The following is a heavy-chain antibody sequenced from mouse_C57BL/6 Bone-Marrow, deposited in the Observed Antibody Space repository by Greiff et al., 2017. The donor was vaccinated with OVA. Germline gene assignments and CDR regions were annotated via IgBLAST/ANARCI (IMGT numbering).Heavy chain of an antibody. V-gene: IGHV1-81*01. J-gene: IGHJ3*01. CDR3: ARGYYGSRTY. Sequence: VQLQESGAELARPGASVKLSCKASGYTFTSYGISWVKQRTGQGLEWIGEIYPRSGNTYYNEKFKGKATLTADKSSSTAYMELRSLTSEDSAVYFCARGYYGSRTYWGQGTLVTVSA. CDR2: IYPRSGNT. CDR1: GYTFTSYG. D-gene: IGHD1-1*01.